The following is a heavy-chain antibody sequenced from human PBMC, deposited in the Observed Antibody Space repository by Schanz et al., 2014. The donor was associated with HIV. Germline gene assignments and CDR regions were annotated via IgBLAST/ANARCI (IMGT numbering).Heavy chain of an antibody. J-gene: IGHJ6*02. V-gene: IGHV3-33*08. Sequence: VQLLESGGGLEQPGGSLRLSCAASGFNFNNYAMTWVRQAPGKGLEWVAVIWNDGRNTFYADSVKGRFTISRDNSKKTVFLQMNNLRAEDTAVYYCARDRLHPGNGMDVWGQGTTVTVSS. CDR1: GFNFNNYA. CDR2: IWNDGRNT. CDR3: ARDRLHPGNGMDV. D-gene: IGHD4-4*01.